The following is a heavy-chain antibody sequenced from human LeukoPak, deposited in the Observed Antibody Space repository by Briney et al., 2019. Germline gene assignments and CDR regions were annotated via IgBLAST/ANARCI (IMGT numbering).Heavy chain of an antibody. D-gene: IGHD3-16*01. Sequence: ASVKVSCKASGYTFTSYGISWVRQAPGQGLEWMGWMNPNSGNTGYAQKFQGRVTMTTDTSTSTAYMEMRSLRSDDTAVYYCARASYDDAYWGQGTLVTVSS. CDR2: MNPNSGNT. CDR1: GYTFTSYG. V-gene: IGHV1-18*01. CDR3: ARASYDDAY. J-gene: IGHJ4*02.